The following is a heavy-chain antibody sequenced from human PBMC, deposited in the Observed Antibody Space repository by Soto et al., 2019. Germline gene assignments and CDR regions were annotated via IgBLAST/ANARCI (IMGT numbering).Heavy chain of an antibody. CDR3: ARSPGHFTISSLDP. Sequence: QVQLQESGPGLVKPSETLSLTCAVSGDSISSVNWWSWVRQSPGQGLEWIGDIYHTGITNYNPSLQSRVTISVDKFKNEFSINLTSVTAADTAVYYCARSPGHFTISSLDPWGQGTLVTVSS. CDR2: IYHTGIT. V-gene: IGHV4-4*02. D-gene: IGHD3-3*02. J-gene: IGHJ5*02. CDR1: GDSISSVNW.